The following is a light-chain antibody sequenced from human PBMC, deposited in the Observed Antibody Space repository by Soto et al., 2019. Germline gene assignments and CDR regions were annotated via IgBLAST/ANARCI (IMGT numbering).Light chain of an antibody. V-gene: IGKV1-17*01. Sequence: DIQMTQSPSSLSASVGDRVTITCRASQGLGSDLGWYQQKPGKAPKRLIYAASSLQSGVPSRFSGSGSGTEFTLTISSLQPEDFATYYCLQHNSYPPTFGGGTKVEIK. J-gene: IGKJ4*01. CDR1: QGLGSD. CDR2: AAS. CDR3: LQHNSYPPT.